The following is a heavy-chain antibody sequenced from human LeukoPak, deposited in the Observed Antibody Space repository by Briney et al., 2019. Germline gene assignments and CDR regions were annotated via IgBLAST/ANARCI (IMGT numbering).Heavy chain of an antibody. D-gene: IGHD3-3*01. Sequence: ASETLSLTCTVSGGSISSSSYYWGWIRQPPAKGLEWIGSIYYSGSTYYNPSLKSRVTISVDTSKNQFSLKLSSVTAADTAVYYCARDHRVLRFLEPKGWFDPWGQGTLVTVSS. CDR3: ARDHRVLRFLEPKGWFDP. CDR1: GGSISSSSYY. CDR2: IYYSGST. V-gene: IGHV4-39*07. J-gene: IGHJ5*02.